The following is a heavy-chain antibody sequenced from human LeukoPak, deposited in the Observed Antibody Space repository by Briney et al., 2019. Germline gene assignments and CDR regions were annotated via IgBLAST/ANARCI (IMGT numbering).Heavy chain of an antibody. CDR2: ISAYNGNT. J-gene: IGHJ5*02. Sequence: ASVKVSCKASGYTFTSYGISWVRQAPGQGLEWMGWISAYNGNTNYAQKLQGRVTMTTDTSTSTAYMELRSLRSDDTAVYYCAREGYRYYDSSGYPLSPNWFDPWGQGTLVTVSS. CDR1: GYTFTSYG. CDR3: AREGYRYYDSSGYPLSPNWFDP. D-gene: IGHD3-22*01. V-gene: IGHV1-18*01.